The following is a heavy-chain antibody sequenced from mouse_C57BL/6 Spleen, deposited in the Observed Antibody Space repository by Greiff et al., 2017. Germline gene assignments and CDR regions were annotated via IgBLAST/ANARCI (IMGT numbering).Heavy chain of an antibody. J-gene: IGHJ4*01. CDR3: AREDAMDY. Sequence: QVQLQQSGAELVRPGASVKLSCKASGYTFTDYYINWVKQRPGQGLEWIARIYPGSGNTYYNEKFKGKATLTAEKSSSTAYMQLSSLTSEDSAVYFCAREDAMDYWGQGTSGTVSS. CDR1: GYTFTDYY. V-gene: IGHV1-76*01. CDR2: IYPGSGNT.